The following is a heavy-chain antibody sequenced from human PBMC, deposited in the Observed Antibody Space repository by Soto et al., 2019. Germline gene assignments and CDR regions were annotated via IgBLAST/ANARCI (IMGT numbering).Heavy chain of an antibody. V-gene: IGHV5-51*01. D-gene: IGHD1-26*01. J-gene: IGHJ4*02. CDR1: GYSLASHW. Sequence: VESLKISCNGSGYSLASHWVAWVRQMPEKGLEWIGTIYPGDSDTKYSSAFRGHVTISADTSVSTAYLQWRSLEATDSAIYYCARYSGSYWHYLDFWGQGTLVTVSS. CDR3: ARYSGSYWHYLDF. CDR2: IYPGDSDT.